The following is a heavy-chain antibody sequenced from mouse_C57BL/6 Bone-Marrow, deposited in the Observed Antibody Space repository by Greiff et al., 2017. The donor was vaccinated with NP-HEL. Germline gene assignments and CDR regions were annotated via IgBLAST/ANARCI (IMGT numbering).Heavy chain of an antibody. J-gene: IGHJ3*01. CDR2: IWSGGST. V-gene: IGHV2-2*01. CDR3: ARMGFYDPAWFAY. Sequence: VKLMESGPGLVQPSQSLSITCTVSGFSLTSYGVHWVRQSPGKGLEWLGVIWSGGSTDYNAAFISRLTISKDNSKSQVFFKMNSLQAADTAIYYCARMGFYDPAWFAYWGQGTLVTVSA. D-gene: IGHD1-1*01. CDR1: GFSLTSYG.